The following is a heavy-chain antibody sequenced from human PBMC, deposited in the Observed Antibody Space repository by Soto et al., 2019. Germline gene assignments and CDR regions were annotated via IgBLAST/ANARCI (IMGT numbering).Heavy chain of an antibody. D-gene: IGHD4-17*01. CDR1: GFTVSSNY. J-gene: IGHJ4*02. CDR3: ARDRHGDYGIDY. CDR2: IYSGGST. Sequence: GGSLRLSCAASGFTVSSNYMSWVRQAPGKGLEWVSVIYSGGSTYYADSVKGRFTISRDNSKNTLYLQMNSLRAEDTAVYYCARDRHGDYGIDYCGQGTLVTVSS. V-gene: IGHV3-53*01.